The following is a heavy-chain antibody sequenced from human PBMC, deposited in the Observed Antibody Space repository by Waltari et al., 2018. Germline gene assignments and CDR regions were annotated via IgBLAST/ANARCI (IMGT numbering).Heavy chain of an antibody. J-gene: IGHJ4*02. Sequence: QVQLVQSGAEVKKPGSSVKVSCKASGGTFSSYAISWVRQAPGQGLEWMGGIIPIFGTANYAQKFQGRVTITADESTSTAYMELRSLRSDDTAVYYCARGDGLSWYSSSWYGSYYFDYWGQGTLVTVSS. CDR1: GGTFSSYA. V-gene: IGHV1-69*01. CDR2: IIPIFGTA. D-gene: IGHD6-13*01. CDR3: ARGDGLSWYSSSWYGSYYFDY.